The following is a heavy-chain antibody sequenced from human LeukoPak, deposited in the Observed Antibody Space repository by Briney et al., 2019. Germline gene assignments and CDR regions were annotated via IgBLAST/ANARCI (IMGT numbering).Heavy chain of an antibody. J-gene: IGHJ5*02. Sequence: SETLSLTCTVSGGSISSYYWSWIRQPPGKGLDWIGYIYCSGTTNYNPSLKSRTTISLDTSKKQLSLKLSSVTAADTAVYYCARVSCTSTSCPGWIDPWGQGTLVTVSS. D-gene: IGHD2-2*01. V-gene: IGHV4-59*01. CDR2: IYCSGTT. CDR3: ARVSCTSTSCPGWIDP. CDR1: GGSISSYY.